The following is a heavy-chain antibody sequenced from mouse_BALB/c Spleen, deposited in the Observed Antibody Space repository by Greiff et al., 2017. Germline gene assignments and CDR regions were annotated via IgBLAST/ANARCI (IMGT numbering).Heavy chain of an antibody. CDR2: IYPGDGDT. CDR3: AAKLVPYAMDY. J-gene: IGHJ4*01. D-gene: IGHD4-1*01. Sequence: VQLQQSGAELVRPGSSVKLSCKASGYAFSSYWMNWVKQRPGQGLEWIGQIYPGDGDTNYNGKFKGKATLTADKSSSTAYMQLSSLTSEDSAVYFCAAKLVPYAMDYWGQGTAVTVAS. V-gene: IGHV1-80*01. CDR1: GYAFSSYW.